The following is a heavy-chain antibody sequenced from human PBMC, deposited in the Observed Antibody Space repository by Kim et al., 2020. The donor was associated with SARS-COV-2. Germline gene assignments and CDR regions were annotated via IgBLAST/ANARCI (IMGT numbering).Heavy chain of an antibody. CDR1: GFTFGDYA. D-gene: IGHD3-10*01. J-gene: IGHJ6*02. V-gene: IGHV3-9*01. CDR2: ISWNSGSI. CDR3: AKDMVPTMVRSYYYYYGMDV. Sequence: GGSLRLSCAASGFTFGDYAMHWVRQAPGKGLEWVSGISWNSGSIGYADSVKGRFTISRDNAKNSLYLQMNSLRAEDTALYYCAKDMVPTMVRSYYYYYGMDVWGQGTTVTVSS.